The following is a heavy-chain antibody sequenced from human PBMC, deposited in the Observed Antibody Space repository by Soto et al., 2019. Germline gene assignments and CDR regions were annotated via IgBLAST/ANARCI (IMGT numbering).Heavy chain of an antibody. J-gene: IGHJ4*02. V-gene: IGHV3-33*01. CDR1: GFSFSDYV. CDR3: ARSRYYYDTSDYLDY. CDR2: MWYHGRDL. Sequence: GGSLRLSCAASGFSFSDYVMHWVRQAPGKGLDWVAVMWYHGRDLFYADSVKGRFTISRDNSKNTLYLQMNSLRAEDTAVYYCARSRYYYDTSDYLDYWGPGTLVTVSS. D-gene: IGHD3-22*01.